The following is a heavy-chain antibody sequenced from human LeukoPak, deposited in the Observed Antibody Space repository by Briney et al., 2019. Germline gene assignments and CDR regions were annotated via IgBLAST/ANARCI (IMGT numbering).Heavy chain of an antibody. V-gene: IGHV1-2*02. CDR3: ARDQDPYYYYHMDV. Sequence: ASVKVSCKASGYTFTGYYMHWVRQAPGQGLEWMGWINPASGGTNSAQKFQGRVTMTTDTSISTAYMELSRLRSDDTAVYYCARDQDPYYYYHMDVWGKGTTVTISS. J-gene: IGHJ6*03. CDR1: GYTFTGYY. CDR2: INPASGGT.